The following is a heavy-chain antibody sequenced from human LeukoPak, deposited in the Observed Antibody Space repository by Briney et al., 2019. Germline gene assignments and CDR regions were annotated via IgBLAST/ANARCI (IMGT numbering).Heavy chain of an antibody. CDR3: AKEGYCGGDCYREFDY. J-gene: IGHJ4*02. Sequence: GGSLRLSCAASGFTFSSYAMSWVRQAPGKGLEWVSAISGSGGSTYYADSVKGRFTISRDNSKNTLYLQMNSLRAEDTAVYYRAKEGYCGGDCYREFDYWGQGTLVTAS. CDR2: ISGSGGST. V-gene: IGHV3-23*01. CDR1: GFTFSSYA. D-gene: IGHD2-21*02.